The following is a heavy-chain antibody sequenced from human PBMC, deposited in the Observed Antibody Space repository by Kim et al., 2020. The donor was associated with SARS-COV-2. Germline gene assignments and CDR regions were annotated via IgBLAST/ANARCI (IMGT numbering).Heavy chain of an antibody. J-gene: IGHJ4*02. V-gene: IGHV1-18*01. CDR3: ARDRPDYGGNSFDY. D-gene: IGHD4-17*01. Sequence: AQKLQGRVTMTTDTSTSTAYMELRSLRSDDAAVYYCARDRPDYGGNSFDYWGQGTLVTVSS.